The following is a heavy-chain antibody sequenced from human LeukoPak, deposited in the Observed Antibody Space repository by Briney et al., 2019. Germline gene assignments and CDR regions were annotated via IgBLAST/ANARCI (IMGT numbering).Heavy chain of an antibody. J-gene: IGHJ5*02. CDR3: ARDSENHPRS. CDR2: IYQSGST. CDR1: GYSISSGYF. Sequence: PSETLSLTCSVSGYSISSGYFWGWIRQPPGKGLEWIGSIYQSGSTYYNPSLKSRVTISVDASKNQFSLNLSSLIAADTAVYYCARDSENHPRSWGQGTLVTVSS. D-gene: IGHD1-14*01. V-gene: IGHV4-38-2*02.